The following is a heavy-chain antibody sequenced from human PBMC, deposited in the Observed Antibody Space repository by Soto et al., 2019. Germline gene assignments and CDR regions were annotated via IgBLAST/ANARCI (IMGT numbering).Heavy chain of an antibody. CDR3: ARDGAVILTGYYYFDY. V-gene: IGHV1-2*04. J-gene: IGHJ4*02. D-gene: IGHD3-9*01. Sequence: ASVKVSCKASGYTFTGYYMHWVRQAPGQGLEWMGWINPNSGGTNYAQKFQGWVTMTRDTSISTAYMELSRLRSDDTAVYYCARDGAVILTGYYYFDYWGQGTLVTVSS. CDR1: GYTFTGYY. CDR2: INPNSGGT.